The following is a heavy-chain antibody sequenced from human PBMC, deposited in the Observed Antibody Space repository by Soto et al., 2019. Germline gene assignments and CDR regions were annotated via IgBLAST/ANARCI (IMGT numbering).Heavy chain of an antibody. CDR1: GFTFDDYG. CDR2: ISSRSSTI. V-gene: IGHV3-48*01. J-gene: IGHJ4*02. CDR3: ARDLGYGDHSNYFDS. Sequence: GGSLRLSCAASGFTFDDYGMSWVRQAPGKGLEWVSCISSRSSTIYYADSVKGRFTISRDNAKNSLYLQMNSLRAEDTAVYYCARDLGYGDHSNYFDSWGQGTLVTVSS. D-gene: IGHD4-17*01.